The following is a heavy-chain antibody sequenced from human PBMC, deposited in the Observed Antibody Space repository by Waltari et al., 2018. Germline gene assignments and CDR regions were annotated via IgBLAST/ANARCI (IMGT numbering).Heavy chain of an antibody. D-gene: IGHD3-3*01. CDR1: GGISSSYA. CDR3: ARGGMSGYYYFDY. V-gene: IGHV1-69*05. Sequence: QVQLVQPGAEVKKPGSSVKVSCKASGGISSSYAISRVRKAPGQGLEWMGGIIPIFGTANYAQKFQGRVTITTDESTSTAYMELSSLRSEDTAVYYCARGGMSGYYYFDYWGQGTLVTVSS. CDR2: IIPIFGTA. J-gene: IGHJ4*02.